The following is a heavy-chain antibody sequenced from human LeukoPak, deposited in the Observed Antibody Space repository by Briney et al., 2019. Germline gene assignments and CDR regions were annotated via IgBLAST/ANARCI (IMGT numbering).Heavy chain of an antibody. CDR1: GYTFTGYY. J-gene: IGHJ5*02. CDR3: ARGKAPYSSGWHNWFDP. Sequence: ASVKVSCKASGYTFTGYYMHWVRQAPGQGLEWMGWINPNSGGTNYAQKFQGRVTMTRDTSISTAYMELSRLRSDDTAVYYCARGKAPYSSGWHNWFDPWGQGTLVTVSS. V-gene: IGHV1-2*02. CDR2: INPNSGGT. D-gene: IGHD6-19*01.